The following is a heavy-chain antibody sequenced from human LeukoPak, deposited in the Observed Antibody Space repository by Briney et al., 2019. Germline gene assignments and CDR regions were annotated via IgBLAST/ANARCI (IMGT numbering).Heavy chain of an antibody. Sequence: GGSLRLSCAASGFTFSSYAMHWVRQAPDKGLEWVAVISYDGSNKYYADSVKGRFTISRDNSKNTLYLQMNSLRAEDTAVYYCARATYDFRLDWGQGTLVTVSS. J-gene: IGHJ4*02. CDR3: ARATYDFRLD. CDR1: GFTFSSYA. V-gene: IGHV3-30-3*01. D-gene: IGHD3-3*01. CDR2: ISYDGSNK.